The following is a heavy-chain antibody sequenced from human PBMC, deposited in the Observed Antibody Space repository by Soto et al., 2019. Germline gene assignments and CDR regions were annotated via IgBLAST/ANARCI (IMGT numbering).Heavy chain of an antibody. CDR2: ISYDGSNK. J-gene: IGHJ6*02. D-gene: IGHD2-21*02. CDR1: GFTFSSYA. CDR3: AREDTVVTSYYYYGMDV. Sequence: SGGSLRLSCAASGFTFSSYAMHWVRQAPGKGLEWVAVISYDGSNKYYADSVKGRFTISRDNSKNTLYLQMNSLRAEDTAVYYCAREDTVVTSYYYYGMDVWGQGTTVTVSS. V-gene: IGHV3-30-3*01.